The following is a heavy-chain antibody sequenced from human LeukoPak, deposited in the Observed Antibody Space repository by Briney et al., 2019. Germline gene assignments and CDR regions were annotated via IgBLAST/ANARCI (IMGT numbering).Heavy chain of an antibody. V-gene: IGHV1-69*01. CDR1: GGTFSSYA. J-gene: IGHJ4*02. CDR2: IIPIFGTA. D-gene: IGHD3-22*01. Sequence: VASVKVSCKASGGTFSSYAISWVRQAPGQGLEWMGGIIPIFGTANYAQKFQGRVTITADESTSTAYMELSSLRSEDTAVYYCARDPPSRRYYYDSSGYYYYWGQGTLVTVSS. CDR3: ARDPPSRRYYYDSSGYYYY.